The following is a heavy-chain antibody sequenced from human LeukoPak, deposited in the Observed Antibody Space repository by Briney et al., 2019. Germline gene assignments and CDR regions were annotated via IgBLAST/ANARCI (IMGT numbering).Heavy chain of an antibody. D-gene: IGHD1-26*01. Sequence: SETLSLTCTVSGASISSNYWSWIRQPAGKGLEWIGRMYTSGNTHYSPSLKGRATMSVDTSKNQFSLNLTSVTAADTAVYYCANGVNSGSYFEDWGQGTLVTVSS. CDR2: MYTSGNT. CDR1: GASISSNY. CDR3: ANGVNSGSYFED. V-gene: IGHV4-4*07. J-gene: IGHJ4*02.